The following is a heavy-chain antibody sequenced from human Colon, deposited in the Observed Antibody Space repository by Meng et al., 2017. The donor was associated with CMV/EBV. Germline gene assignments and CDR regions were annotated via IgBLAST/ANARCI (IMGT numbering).Heavy chain of an antibody. V-gene: IGHV1-69*10. CDR1: GGTFNDYG. D-gene: IGHD3-9*01. CDR2: IVPKFDMT. CDR3: VRKSLSGQPYFDY. J-gene: IGHJ4*02. Sequence: SVKVSCKAPGGTFNDYGVSWVRQAPGQGFEWVGGIVPKFDMTNNAQKFQGRVAMTADKTTDTAYLELSSLRSEDTAVYYCVRKSLSGQPYFDYWGQGTLVTVSS.